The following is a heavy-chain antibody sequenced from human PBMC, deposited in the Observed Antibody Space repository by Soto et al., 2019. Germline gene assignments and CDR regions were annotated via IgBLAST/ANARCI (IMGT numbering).Heavy chain of an antibody. D-gene: IGHD1-1*01. J-gene: IGHJ6*02. V-gene: IGHV1-69*06. CDR1: GFTFNVYG. Sequence: QVQLVKSGAEVKNPGSSVRVSCKTSGFTFNVYGIHWVRQAPGQGLEWMGGLIPIYDEPNYAQKFQGRVTINADKSTTTVYLELSSLMTEYTDVYFCASVREPHLDHYGLDVWGQGTPVTVSS. CDR2: LIPIYDEP. CDR3: ASVREPHLDHYGLDV.